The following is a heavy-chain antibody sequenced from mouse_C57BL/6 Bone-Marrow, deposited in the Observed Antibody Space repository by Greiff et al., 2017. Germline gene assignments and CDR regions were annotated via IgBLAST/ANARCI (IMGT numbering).Heavy chain of an antibody. V-gene: IGHV1-69*01. CDR1: GYTFTSYW. Sequence: QVQLQQPGAELVMPGASVKLSCKASGYTFTSYWMHWVKQRPGQGLEWIGEIDPSDSYTNYNQQFKGKSTLTVDKSSSTAYMQLSSLTSEDSAVYYCAREGYYGSSLYYFDYWGQGTTLTVSS. D-gene: IGHD1-1*01. J-gene: IGHJ2*01. CDR3: AREGYYGSSLYYFDY. CDR2: IDPSDSYT.